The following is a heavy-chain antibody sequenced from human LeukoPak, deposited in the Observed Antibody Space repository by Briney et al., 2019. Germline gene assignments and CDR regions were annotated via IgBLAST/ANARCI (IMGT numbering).Heavy chain of an antibody. CDR1: GYTFTSYG. CDR2: ISAYNDNT. J-gene: IGHJ4*02. CDR3: ARGYCSSTSCYAADY. Sequence: ASVKVPCKASGYTFTSYGISWVRQAPGQGLEWMGWISAYNDNTNYAQKLQGRVTMTTDTSTSTAYMELRSLRSDDTAVYYCARGYCSSTSCYAADYWGQGTLVTVSS. V-gene: IGHV1-18*01. D-gene: IGHD2-2*01.